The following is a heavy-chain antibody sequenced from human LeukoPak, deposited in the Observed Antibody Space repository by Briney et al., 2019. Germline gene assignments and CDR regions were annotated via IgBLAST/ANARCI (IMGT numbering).Heavy chain of an antibody. CDR1: GYTFTGYY. CDR3: ARGRLKRVPFTKVAGALDY. D-gene: IGHD6-19*01. J-gene: IGHJ4*02. CDR2: ICTYNGNT. Sequence: ASVTVSCKASGYTFTGYYMHWVRQAPGQGLEWMGWICTYNGNTDYAQKFQGRVIMTADTTTTTAHMKLRSLRSDDTAVYYCARGRLKRVPFTKVAGALDYWGQGTRVTVSS. V-gene: IGHV1-18*04.